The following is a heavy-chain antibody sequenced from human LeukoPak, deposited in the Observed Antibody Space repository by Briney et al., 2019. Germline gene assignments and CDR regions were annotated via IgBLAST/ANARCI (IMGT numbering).Heavy chain of an antibody. CDR2: IKHDGSEK. D-gene: IGHD3-10*01. J-gene: IGHJ4*02. CDR1: GFTFRSYW. Sequence: GGSLRLSCAASGFTFRSYWMNWVSQAPGKGLEWVANIKHDGSEKYYVDSVKGRFTISRDNAKKSLYLQMNSLRAEDTAVYYCARGGENYYGSGSQDYWGQGTLVTVSS. V-gene: IGHV3-7*01. CDR3: ARGGENYYGSGSQDY.